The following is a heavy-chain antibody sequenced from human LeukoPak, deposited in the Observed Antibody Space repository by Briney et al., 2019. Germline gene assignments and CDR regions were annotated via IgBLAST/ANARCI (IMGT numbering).Heavy chain of an antibody. D-gene: IGHD5-24*01. Sequence: GGTLRLSCAASGFTFSSYGMSWVRQAPGKGLEWVSAISGSGGSTYYADSVKGRFTISRDNSKNTLYLQMNSLRAEDTAVYYFAKEGWLHSLYYYYYYMGVWGKGTTVTISS. V-gene: IGHV3-23*01. J-gene: IGHJ6*03. CDR3: AKEGWLHSLYYYYYYMGV. CDR1: GFTFSSYG. CDR2: ISGSGGST.